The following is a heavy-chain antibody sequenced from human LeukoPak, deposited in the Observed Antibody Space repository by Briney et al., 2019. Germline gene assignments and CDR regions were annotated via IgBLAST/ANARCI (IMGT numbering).Heavy chain of an antibody. D-gene: IGHD2-2*01. J-gene: IGHJ4*02. Sequence: GGSLRLSCAASGFTFSSYAMSWVRQAPGKGLEWVSAISGSGGNTYYADSVKGRLTISRDNSKNTLYLQMNSLRAEDTAVYYCAKPAQRGVVPAANDYWGQGTLVTVSS. V-gene: IGHV3-23*01. CDR2: ISGSGGNT. CDR1: GFTFSSYA. CDR3: AKPAQRGVVPAANDY.